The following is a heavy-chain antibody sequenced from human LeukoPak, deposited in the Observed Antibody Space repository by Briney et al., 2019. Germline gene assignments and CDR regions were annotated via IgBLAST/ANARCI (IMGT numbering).Heavy chain of an antibody. V-gene: IGHV3-23*01. D-gene: IGHD3-10*01. CDR3: AKGSGNGYGSGPFDY. J-gene: IGHJ4*02. CDR2: ISTSGSET. Sequence: GGSLRLSCAASGFTFSNSGMSWVRQAPGKGLEWVSAISTSGSETHYADSVRGRFTIARDNSKNTMSLQMSSLRAEDTALYYCAKGSGNGYGSGPFDYWGQGTLVTVSS. CDR1: GFTFSNSG.